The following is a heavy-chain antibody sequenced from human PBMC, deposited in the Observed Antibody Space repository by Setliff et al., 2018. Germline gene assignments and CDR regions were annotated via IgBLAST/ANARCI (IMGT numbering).Heavy chain of an antibody. V-gene: IGHV4-34*01. CDR3: ARGRNIESRLLDS. CDR2: INHFGSP. CDR1: GGSFTYYY. J-gene: IGHJ4*02. Sequence: SETLSLTCAASGGSFTYYYWTWIRQSPGKGLEWIGGINHFGSPKYNPSLKSRVTISIDTSNYQFSLRLNSVTAADTAVYYCARGRNIESRLLDSWGQGTLVTVSS. D-gene: IGHD6-6*01.